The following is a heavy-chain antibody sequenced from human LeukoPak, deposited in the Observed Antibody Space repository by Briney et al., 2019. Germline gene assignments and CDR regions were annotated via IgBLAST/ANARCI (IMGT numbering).Heavy chain of an antibody. J-gene: IGHJ6*02. CDR1: GGTFSSYA. CDR2: IIPIFGTA. Sequence: GASVKVSCKASGGTFSSYAISWVRQAPGQGLEWMGGIIPIFGTANYAQKFQGRVTITADESTSTAYMELSSPRSEDTAVYYCARVDTAMADYYGMDVWGQGTTVSVSS. CDR3: ARVDTAMADYYGMDV. D-gene: IGHD5-18*01. V-gene: IGHV1-69*01.